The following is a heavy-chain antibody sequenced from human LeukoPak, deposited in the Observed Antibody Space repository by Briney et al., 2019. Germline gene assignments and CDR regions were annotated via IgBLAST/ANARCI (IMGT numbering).Heavy chain of an antibody. V-gene: IGHV3-11*04. D-gene: IGHD5-18*01. CDR3: AKDRDTAMEIDQ. CDR2: ISSSGTTI. Sequence: GGSLRLSCAASGFTFSDYYMSWIRQAPGKGLEWVSYISSSGTTIYYADSVKGRFTISRDNAKNSLYLQMNSLRAEDTAMYYCAKDRDTAMEIDQWGQGTLVTVSS. J-gene: IGHJ4*02. CDR1: GFTFSDYY.